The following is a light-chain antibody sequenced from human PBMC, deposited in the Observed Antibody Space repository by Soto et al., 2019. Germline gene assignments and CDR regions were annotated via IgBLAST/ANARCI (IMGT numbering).Light chain of an antibody. V-gene: IGKV3-20*01. CDR1: QTVGKNY. Sequence: EIVLTQSPGTLSLSPGEGATLSCRASQTVGKNYLGWYQQKPGQAPRLLIYDASSRATCILDRFSGGGSGTDFTLTFNRLEPEDFAVYYCQQYAYSPLTFGGGTKVDIK. CDR2: DAS. J-gene: IGKJ4*01. CDR3: QQYAYSPLT.